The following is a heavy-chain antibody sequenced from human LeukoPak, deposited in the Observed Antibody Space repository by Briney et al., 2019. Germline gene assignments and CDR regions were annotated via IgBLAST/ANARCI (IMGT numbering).Heavy chain of an antibody. J-gene: IGHJ3*02. Sequence: GGSLRLSCAASGFTFSSYAMHWVRQAPGKGLEWVAVISYNGSNKYYADSVKGRFTISRDNSKNTLYLQMNSLRAEDTAVYYCAREGSSGGSHDAFDIWGQGTTVTVSS. CDR2: ISYNGSNK. D-gene: IGHD2-15*01. V-gene: IGHV3-30*04. CDR3: AREGSSGGSHDAFDI. CDR1: GFTFSSYA.